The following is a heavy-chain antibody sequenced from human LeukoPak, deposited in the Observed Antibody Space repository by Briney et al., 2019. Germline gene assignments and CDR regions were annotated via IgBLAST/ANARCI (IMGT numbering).Heavy chain of an antibody. CDR3: ATSDSTTGNWFDP. CDR1: GYTFSRYY. CDR2: ITPTTGGA. D-gene: IGHD6-13*01. J-gene: IGHJ5*02. Sequence: ASVKVSCKASGYTFSRYYFHWVRQAPGQGLDWMGIITPTTGGANYAQKFQGRVAMTRDTSTSTVYMELSSLTPGDTAVYYCATSDSTTGNWFDPWGQGTRVSVSS. V-gene: IGHV1-46*01.